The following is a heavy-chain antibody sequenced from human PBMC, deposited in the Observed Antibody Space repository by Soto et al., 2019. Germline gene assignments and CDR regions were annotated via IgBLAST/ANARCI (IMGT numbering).Heavy chain of an antibody. CDR1: GYSFSTYW. J-gene: IGHJ4*02. Sequence: GESLKISCKGSGYSFSTYWIGWVRQMPGKGLEWMGIIYPGDSDTRYSPSFQGQVTISADKSISTAYLQWSSLKASDTAIYYCAIVASNLCFDYWGQGALVTVSS. CDR2: IYPGDSDT. D-gene: IGHD5-12*01. CDR3: AIVASNLCFDY. V-gene: IGHV5-51*01.